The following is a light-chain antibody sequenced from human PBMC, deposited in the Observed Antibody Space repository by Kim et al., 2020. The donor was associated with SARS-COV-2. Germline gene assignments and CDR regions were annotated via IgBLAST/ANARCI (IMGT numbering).Light chain of an antibody. J-gene: IGLJ2*01. V-gene: IGLV1-40*01. CDR3: QSFDTNLKTVV. CDR2: GNN. CDR1: TSNIGAHYD. Sequence: QSVLTQPPSVSGAPGQRITISCIGSTSNIGAHYDVHWYQFLPGTAPKLLIQGNNNRPSWVPERFSGSKSDTSASLAIAGLQPEDEADYYCQSFDTNLKTVVFGGGTEVTVL.